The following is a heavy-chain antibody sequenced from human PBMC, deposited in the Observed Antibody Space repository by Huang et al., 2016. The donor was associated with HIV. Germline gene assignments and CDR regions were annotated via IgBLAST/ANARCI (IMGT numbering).Heavy chain of an antibody. J-gene: IGHJ4*02. Sequence: QVRLEQWGPNLLKPSDTLSLKCAVYGGSFSDYFWTWIRQSPVKGLEWIGEVNHRGSATHNPSLRSRVSMSVDSSKNQFYLNLTSVTAADTAVYCCARPKMTATPSDSSWSYFDFWGRGTPVTVSS. D-gene: IGHD3-10*01. CDR2: VNHRGSA. V-gene: IGHV4-34*01. CDR3: ARPKMTATPSDSSWSYFDF. CDR1: GGSFSDYF.